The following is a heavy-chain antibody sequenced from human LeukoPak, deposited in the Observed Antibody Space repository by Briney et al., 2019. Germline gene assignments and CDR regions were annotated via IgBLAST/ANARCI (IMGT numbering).Heavy chain of an antibody. Sequence: PGGSLRLSCAASGFDFSTYAINWVRQAPGKGLEWVAFIRYDGSNKYYADSVKGRFTISRDNSKNTLYLQMNSLRAEDTAVYYCAKDLAVAGYLYPWSQGTLVTVSS. D-gene: IGHD6-19*01. CDR2: IRYDGSNK. CDR3: AKDLAVAGYLYP. J-gene: IGHJ5*02. CDR1: GFDFSTYA. V-gene: IGHV3-30*02.